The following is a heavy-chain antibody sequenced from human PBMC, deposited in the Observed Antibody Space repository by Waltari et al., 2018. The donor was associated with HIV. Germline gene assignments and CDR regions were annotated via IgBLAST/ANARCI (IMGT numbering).Heavy chain of an antibody. CDR2: RWPDGNTR. D-gene: IGHD3-10*01. Sequence: QVHLVESGGTVVQPGQSLRLSCVTDGFTLTDYAMSWFRQTPGAGLQWVAIRWPDGNTRFYAPFVGGRFSISRDNTKKTVFLQMRALLADDTGVYFCARQGNTGTYFGGHRWGRGT. CDR3: ARQGNTGTYFGGHR. V-gene: IGHV3-33*01. CDR1: GFTLTDYA. J-gene: IGHJ4*02.